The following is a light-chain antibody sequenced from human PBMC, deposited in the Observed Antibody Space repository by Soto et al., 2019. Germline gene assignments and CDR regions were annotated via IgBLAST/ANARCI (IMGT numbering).Light chain of an antibody. CDR2: YDK. Sequence: SYELTQSPSMSVAPGETATITCGGSGIGRKNVHWYQQKPGQAPVLLIYYDKDRPSGIPERFSGSNSGNTATLTISEVEAGDEADYDCQVWDSGSDHPVFGGGTKVTVL. CDR1: GIGRKN. J-gene: IGLJ2*01. V-gene: IGLV3-21*04. CDR3: QVWDSGSDHPV.